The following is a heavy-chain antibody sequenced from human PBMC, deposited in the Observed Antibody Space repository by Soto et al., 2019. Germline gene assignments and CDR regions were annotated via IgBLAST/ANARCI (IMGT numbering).Heavy chain of an antibody. J-gene: IGHJ6*02. CDR3: AREGGGVPAAKYYYYGMDV. V-gene: IGHV6-1*01. D-gene: IGHD2-2*01. Sequence: QVQLQQSGPGLVKPSQTLSLTCAISGDSVSSNSAAWNWIRQSPSRGLEWLGRTYYRSKWYNDYAVSVKSRITINPDTSKNQFSLQLNSVTPEDTAVYYCAREGGGVPAAKYYYYGMDVWGQGTTVTVSS. CDR2: TYYRSKWYN. CDR1: GDSVSSNSAA.